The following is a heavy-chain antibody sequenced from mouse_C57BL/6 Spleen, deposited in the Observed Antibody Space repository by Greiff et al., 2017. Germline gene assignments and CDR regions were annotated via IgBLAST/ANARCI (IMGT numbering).Heavy chain of an antibody. CDR2: IDPEDGDT. J-gene: IGHJ4*01. CDR3: TTLNYGSSYGAMDY. Sequence: EVQLQQSGAELVRPGASVKLSCTASGFNIKDYYMHWVKQRPEQGLEWIGRIDPEDGDTEYAPKFQGKATMTADTSSNTAYLQLSSLTSEGTAVYYCTTLNYGSSYGAMDYWGQGTSVTVSS. V-gene: IGHV14-1*01. CDR1: GFNIKDYY. D-gene: IGHD1-1*01.